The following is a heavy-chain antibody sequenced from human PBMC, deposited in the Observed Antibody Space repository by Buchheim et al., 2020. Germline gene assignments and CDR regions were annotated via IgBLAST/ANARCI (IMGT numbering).Heavy chain of an antibody. Sequence: QVQLVESGGGVVQPGRSLRLSCAAAGFTFSSYAMHWVRQAPGKGLEWVAVISYDGSNKYYADSVKGRFTISRDNSKNTPDLQMNSLRAEDTAVYYCVRELRRYCSGGSCYNHYYGMDVWGQGTT. D-gene: IGHD2-15*01. CDR2: ISYDGSNK. V-gene: IGHV3-30-3*01. J-gene: IGHJ6*02. CDR1: GFTFSSYA. CDR3: VRELRRYCSGGSCYNHYYGMDV.